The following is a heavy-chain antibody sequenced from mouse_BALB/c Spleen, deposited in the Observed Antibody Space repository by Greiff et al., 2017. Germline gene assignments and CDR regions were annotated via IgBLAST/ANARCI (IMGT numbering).Heavy chain of an antibody. Sequence: VQLKESGPGLVKPSQSLSLTCSVTGYSITSGYYWNWIRQFPGNKLEWMGYISYDGSNNYNPSLKNRISITRDTSKNQFFLKLNSVTTEDTATYYCARGNWDVNYAMDYWGQGTSVTVSS. V-gene: IGHV3-6*02. J-gene: IGHJ4*01. CDR3: ARGNWDVNYAMDY. CDR2: ISYDGSN. D-gene: IGHD4-1*01. CDR1: GYSITSGYY.